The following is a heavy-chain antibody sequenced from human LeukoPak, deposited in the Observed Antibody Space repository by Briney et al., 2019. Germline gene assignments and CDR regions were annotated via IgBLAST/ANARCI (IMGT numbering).Heavy chain of an antibody. D-gene: IGHD1-26*01. V-gene: IGHV3-23*01. CDR2: ISGSGGST. CDR3: AKIVGATFLYYYYGMDV. J-gene: IGHJ6*02. Sequence: GGSLRLSCAASGFTFSSYAMSWVRQAPGKGLEWVSAISGSGGSTYYADSVKGRFTISRDKSKNTLYLQMNSLRAEDTAVYYCAKIVGATFLYYYYGMDVWGQGTTVTVSS. CDR1: GFTFSSYA.